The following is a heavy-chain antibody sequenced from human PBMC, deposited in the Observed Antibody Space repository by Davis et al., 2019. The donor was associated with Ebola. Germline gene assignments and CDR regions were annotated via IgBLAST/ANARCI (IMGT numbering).Heavy chain of an antibody. CDR3: ARGKTVAGTRGLSWFDP. CDR1: GGTFSSYA. J-gene: IGHJ5*02. V-gene: IGHV1-69*05. Sequence: AASVKVSCKASGGTFSSYAISWVRQAPGQGLEWMGGIIPIFGTANYAQKFQERVTITRDMSTRTAYMELTSLRSEDTAVFFCARGKTVAGTRGLSWFDPWGPGTLVTVSS. CDR2: IIPIFGTA. D-gene: IGHD6-19*01.